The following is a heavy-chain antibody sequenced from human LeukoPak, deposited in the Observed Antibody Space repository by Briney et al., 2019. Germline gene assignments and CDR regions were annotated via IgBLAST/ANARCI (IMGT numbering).Heavy chain of an antibody. Sequence: GGSLRLSCAASGFTFSSYWMSWVRQAPGKGLEWVANIKQDGSEKYYVDSVKGRFTISRDNAKNSLYLQMNSLRAEDTAVYYCARVGFDGSGSYYDYWGQGTLVTVSS. D-gene: IGHD3-10*01. J-gene: IGHJ4*02. V-gene: IGHV3-7*01. CDR3: ARVGFDGSGSYYDY. CDR2: IKQDGSEK. CDR1: GFTFSSYW.